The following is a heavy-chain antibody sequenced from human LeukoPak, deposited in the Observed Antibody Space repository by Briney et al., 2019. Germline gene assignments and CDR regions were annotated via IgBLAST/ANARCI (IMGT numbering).Heavy chain of an antibody. D-gene: IGHD3-22*01. CDR2: INYSGST. CDR3: ARGYDY. J-gene: IGHJ4*02. CDR1: GGSIIGSTSY. V-gene: IGHV4-39*01. Sequence: SETLSLTCTVSGGSIIGSTSYWGWIRQPPGKGLDWIGIINYSGSTYYNPSLRSRVTISVDTSKNQFSLKLNSVTASDTAVYYCARGYDYWGQGTLVTVSS.